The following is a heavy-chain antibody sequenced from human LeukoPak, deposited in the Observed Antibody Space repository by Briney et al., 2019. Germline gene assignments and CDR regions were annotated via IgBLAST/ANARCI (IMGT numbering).Heavy chain of an antibody. D-gene: IGHD2-15*01. CDR3: ARDGGSPRMGTMYFQH. CDR1: GFTFSSYW. CDR2: IKQDGSEK. J-gene: IGHJ1*01. V-gene: IGHV3-7*03. Sequence: GGSLRLSCAASGFTFSSYWMSWVRQAPGKGLEWVANIKQDGSEKYYVDSVKGRFTISRDNAKNSLYLQMNSLRAEDTAVYYCARDGGSPRMGTMYFQHWGQGTLVTVSS.